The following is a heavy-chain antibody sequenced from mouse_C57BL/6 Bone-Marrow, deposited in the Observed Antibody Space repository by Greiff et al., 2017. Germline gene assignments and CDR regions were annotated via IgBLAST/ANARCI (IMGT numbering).Heavy chain of an antibody. V-gene: IGHV1-9*01. CDR2: ILPGSGST. CDR3: AKEYYGFAY. CDR1: GYTFTGYW. D-gene: IGHD1-1*01. J-gene: IGHJ3*01. Sequence: QVQLQQSGAELMKPGASVKLSCTATGYTFTGYWIEWVKQRPGHGLEWIGEILPGSGSTNYNAKFQGKATFTADTSSNTADMQLSSLTTEDSAIYYCAKEYYGFAYWGQRTLVTVSA.